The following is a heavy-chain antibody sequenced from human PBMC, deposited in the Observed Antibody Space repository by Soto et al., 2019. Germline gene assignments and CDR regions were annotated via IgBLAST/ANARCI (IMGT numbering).Heavy chain of an antibody. CDR3: ARDRGIQLSYYYGMDV. CDR2: ISSSSSYI. V-gene: IGHV3-21*01. CDR1: GFTFSSYS. D-gene: IGHD5-18*01. Sequence: PGGSLRLSCAASGFTFSSYSMNWVRQAPGKGLEWVSSISSSSSYIYYADSVKGRFTISRDNAKNSLYLQMNSLRAEDTAVYYCARDRGIQLSYYYGMDVWGQGTTVTVSS. J-gene: IGHJ6*02.